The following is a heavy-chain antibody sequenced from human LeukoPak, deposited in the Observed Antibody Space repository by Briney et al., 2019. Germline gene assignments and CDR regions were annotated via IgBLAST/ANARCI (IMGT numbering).Heavy chain of an antibody. D-gene: IGHD6-13*01. Sequence: SETLSLTCAVYGGSFSGYYWSWIRQPPGKGLEWIGYIYYTGSTNYNPSLKTRVTISVDTSKNQFSLKLNSVTAADTAVYYCARRQQQLVVCDYWGQGTLVTVSS. CDR1: GGSFSGYY. CDR3: ARRQQQLVVCDY. CDR2: IYYTGST. V-gene: IGHV4-59*01. J-gene: IGHJ4*02.